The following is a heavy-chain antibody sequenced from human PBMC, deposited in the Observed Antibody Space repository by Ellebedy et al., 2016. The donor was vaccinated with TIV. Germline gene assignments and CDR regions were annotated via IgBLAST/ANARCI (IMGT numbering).Heavy chain of an antibody. V-gene: IGHV1-46*01. Sequence: ASVKVSCXASGYTFTRYYIHWIRQAPGQGLEWMGIINPRDGSTTYAQKFQGRVTMTRDTSTSTVYMELSSLRSEDTAVFSCARDVGLIRDWVDPWGQGTLVTVSS. J-gene: IGHJ5*02. CDR3: ARDVGLIRDWVDP. D-gene: IGHD2-15*01. CDR2: INPRDGST. CDR1: GYTFTRYY.